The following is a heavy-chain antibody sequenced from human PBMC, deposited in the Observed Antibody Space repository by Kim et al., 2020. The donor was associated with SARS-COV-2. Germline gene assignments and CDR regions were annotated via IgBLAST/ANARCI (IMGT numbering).Heavy chain of an antibody. D-gene: IGHD3-9*01. CDR3: ARGHSVYYDILTAYYDS. J-gene: IGHJ5*01. Sequence: GGSLRLSCAASGFTFSSFAMHWVRQAPGKGLEYVSAISSNGGSTYYANSVKDRFTISRDNSKNTLYLQMGSLRAEDMAVYYCARGHSVYYDILTAYYDS. V-gene: IGHV3-64*01. CDR1: GFTFSSFA. CDR2: ISSNGGST.